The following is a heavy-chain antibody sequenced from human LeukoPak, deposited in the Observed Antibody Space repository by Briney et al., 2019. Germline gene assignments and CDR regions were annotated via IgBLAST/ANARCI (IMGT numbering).Heavy chain of an antibody. V-gene: IGHV3-53*01. CDR2: IYSSGST. CDR3: ASGYSSSSPDAFDI. D-gene: IGHD6-6*01. Sequence: PGGSLRLSCAASGFTVSSNYMSWVRQAPGKGLEWVSVIYSSGSTYYADSVKGRFTISRDNSKNTLYLQMNSLRAEDTAVYYCASGYSSSSPDAFDIWGQGTMVTVSS. CDR1: GFTVSSNY. J-gene: IGHJ3*02.